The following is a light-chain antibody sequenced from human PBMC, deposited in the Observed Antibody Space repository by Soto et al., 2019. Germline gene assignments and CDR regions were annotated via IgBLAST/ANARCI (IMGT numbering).Light chain of an antibody. V-gene: IGKV1-5*01. CDR3: QQYETFSGT. J-gene: IGKJ1*01. Sequence: DIQMTQSPATLSVSPGERVTLSCRASQSVSSYLAWYQQKPGEAPKLLIYDASALPRGVPSRFSGSGSGTKFTLTIASLQPDDFATYYCQQYETFSGTFGRGTKVDIK. CDR1: QSVSSY. CDR2: DAS.